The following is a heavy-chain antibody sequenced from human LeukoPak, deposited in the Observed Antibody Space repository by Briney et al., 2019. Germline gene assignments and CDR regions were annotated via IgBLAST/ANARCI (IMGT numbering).Heavy chain of an antibody. CDR2: IYHSGST. Sequence: PSETLSLTCTVSGYSISSGYYWGWIRPPPGKGLEWIGSIYHSGSTYYNPSLKSRVTISVDTSKNQFSLKLSSVTAADTAVYYCARDQGPTYYYDSSGYQHAFDIWGQGTMVTVSS. CDR3: ARDQGPTYYYDSSGYQHAFDI. V-gene: IGHV4-38-2*02. D-gene: IGHD3-22*01. CDR1: GYSISSGYY. J-gene: IGHJ3*02.